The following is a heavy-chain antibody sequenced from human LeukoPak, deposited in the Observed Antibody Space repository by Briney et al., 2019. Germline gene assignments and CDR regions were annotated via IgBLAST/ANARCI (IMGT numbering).Heavy chain of an antibody. D-gene: IGHD6-13*01. CDR1: GFTFSSYS. CDR2: ISSSSSYI. V-gene: IGHV3-21*01. Sequence: GGSLRLSCAASGFTFSSYSMNWVRQAPEKGLEWVSSISSSSSYIYYADSVKGRFTISRDNAKNSLYLQMNSLRAEDTAVYYCAKSGVGAAADPYGMDVWGQGTTVTVSS. CDR3: AKSGVGAAADPYGMDV. J-gene: IGHJ6*02.